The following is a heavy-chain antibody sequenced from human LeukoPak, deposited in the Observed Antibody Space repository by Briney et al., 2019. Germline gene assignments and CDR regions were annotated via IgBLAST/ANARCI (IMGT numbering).Heavy chain of an antibody. J-gene: IGHJ4*02. Sequence: SETLSLTCAVSADSVSSGRYYWGWIRQPPGKGLEWIGTIYYSGSTYYNASLKSRLTISVDTSKNQFSLKLSSVTAADTAVYYCARLSGGTQWLAPFDYWGQGTLVTVSS. V-gene: IGHV4-39*01. D-gene: IGHD6-19*01. CDR1: ADSVSSGRYY. CDR2: IYYSGST. CDR3: ARLSGGTQWLAPFDY.